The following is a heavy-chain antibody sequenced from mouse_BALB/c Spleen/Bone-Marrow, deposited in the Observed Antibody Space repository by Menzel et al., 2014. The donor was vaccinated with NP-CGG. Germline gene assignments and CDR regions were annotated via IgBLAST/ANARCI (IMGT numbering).Heavy chain of an antibody. CDR1: GYTFTDYA. CDR2: ISTYYGDA. D-gene: IGHD2-2*01. Sequence: QVQLKESGAELVRPGVSVKISCKGSGYTFTDYAMHWVKQSHAKSLEWIGVISTYYGDASYNQKFKGKATMTVDKSSSSAYMELARLTAEDSAVYYCARSGGYDYFDYWGQGTPLTVSP. CDR3: ARSGGYDYFDY. J-gene: IGHJ2*01. V-gene: IGHV1S137*01.